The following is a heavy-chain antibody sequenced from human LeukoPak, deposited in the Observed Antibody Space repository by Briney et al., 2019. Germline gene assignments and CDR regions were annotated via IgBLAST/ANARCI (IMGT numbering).Heavy chain of an antibody. CDR2: ISNGGSYK. V-gene: IGHV3-30*03. J-gene: IGHJ4*02. CDR1: GFTFSTYG. CDR3: ARVSPEIVVVTGTGAPDY. D-gene: IGHD2-21*02. Sequence: GGSLRLSCEASGFTFSTYGMHWVRQAPGKGLEWVAGISNGGSYKYYADSVKGRFTISRDNSKNTVYLQMNSLRAEDTAVYYCARVSPEIVVVTGTGAPDYWGQGTLVTVSS.